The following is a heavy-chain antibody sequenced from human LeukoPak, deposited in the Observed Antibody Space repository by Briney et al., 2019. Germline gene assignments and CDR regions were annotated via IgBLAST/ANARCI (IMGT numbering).Heavy chain of an antibody. CDR3: ARVPYSSSWYLNYYHYMDV. V-gene: IGHV1-69*06. CDR1: GGTFSSYA. D-gene: IGHD6-13*01. CDR2: IIPIFGTA. Sequence: GSSVKVSCKASGGTFSSYAISWVRQAPGQGLEWMGGIIPIFGTANYAQKFQGRVTITADKSTSTAYMELSSLRSEDTAVYYCARVPYSSSWYLNYYHYMDVWGKGTTVTVSS. J-gene: IGHJ6*03.